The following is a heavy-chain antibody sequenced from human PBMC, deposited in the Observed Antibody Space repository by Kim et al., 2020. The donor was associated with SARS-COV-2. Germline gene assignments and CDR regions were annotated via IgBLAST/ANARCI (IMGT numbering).Heavy chain of an antibody. J-gene: IGHJ5*02. CDR3: AKTPTVVVPAAISP. D-gene: IGHD2-2*01. V-gene: IGHV3-23*01. CDR1: GFTFSSYA. Sequence: GGSLRLSCAASGFTFSSYAMSWVRQAPGKGLEWVSTITGSGGSTSYADSVKGRFTISRDNSKNTLYLQMNSLRAEDTAVYFCAKTPTVVVPAAISPWGQGTLAT. CDR2: ITGSGGST.